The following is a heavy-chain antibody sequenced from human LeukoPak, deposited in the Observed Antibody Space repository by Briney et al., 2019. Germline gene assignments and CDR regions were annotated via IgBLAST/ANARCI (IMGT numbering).Heavy chain of an antibody. D-gene: IGHD1-14*01. J-gene: IGHJ3*02. Sequence: SQTLSLTCAISGDIVSSTNVGWNWTPRSPSRGLEWLGRTYYTSHFYNDYSDSVKARPTITRDTSKTQFSLQLRSWTPEDKAVYFCARGTAFDISGEGTTVSASS. V-gene: IGHV6-1*01. CDR1: GDIVSSTNVG. CDR3: ARGTAFDI. CDR2: TYYTSHFYN.